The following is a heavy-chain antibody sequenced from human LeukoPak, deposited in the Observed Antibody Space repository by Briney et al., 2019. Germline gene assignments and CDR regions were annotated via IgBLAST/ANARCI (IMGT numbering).Heavy chain of an antibody. CDR2: ISSSGSTI. CDR3: AGNYYGSGSYYNPLDY. J-gene: IGHJ4*02. V-gene: IGHV3-11*01. Sequence: GGSLRLSCAASGFTFSDYYMSWIRQAPGKGLEWVSYISSSGSTIYYADSVKGRFTISRDNAKNSLYLQMNSLRAEDTAVYYCAGNYYGSGSYYNPLDYWGQGTLVTVSS. D-gene: IGHD3-10*01. CDR1: GFTFSDYY.